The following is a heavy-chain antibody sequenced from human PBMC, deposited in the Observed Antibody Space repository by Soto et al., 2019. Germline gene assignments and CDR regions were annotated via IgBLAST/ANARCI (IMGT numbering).Heavy chain of an antibody. J-gene: IGHJ4*02. CDR1: GGYISRGGYD. V-gene: IGHV4-31*03. D-gene: IGHD5-12*01. CDR3: ARERGYAYFDY. Sequence: QVQLQESGPGLVKPSKTRSLTCTVSGGYISRGGYDWSGTSRHPGKGLEWIGYIYYSGSTYYNPSLKSRVTISLDTSKNRFSLKLSSVTAAATAVYYCARERGYAYFDYSGQGTLVAVSS. CDR2: IYYSGST.